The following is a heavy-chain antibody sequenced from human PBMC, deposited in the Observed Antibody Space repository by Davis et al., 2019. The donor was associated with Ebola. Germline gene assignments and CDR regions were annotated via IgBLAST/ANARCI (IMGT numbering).Heavy chain of an antibody. D-gene: IGHD2-2*02. Sequence: ASVKVSCKASGYTFTGYYMHWLRQAPGQGLEWMGWINPNSGGTNYAQKFRGRVTMTRDTSISTAYMELSRLRSDDTAVYYCARDRPAAIRSVNWFDPWGQGTLVTVSS. CDR3: ARDRPAAIRSVNWFDP. V-gene: IGHV1-2*02. CDR1: GYTFTGYY. CDR2: INPNSGGT. J-gene: IGHJ5*02.